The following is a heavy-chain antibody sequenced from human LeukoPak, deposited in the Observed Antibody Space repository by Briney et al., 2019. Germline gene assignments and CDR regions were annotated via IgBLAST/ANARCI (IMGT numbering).Heavy chain of an antibody. Sequence: GGSLRLSCAVSGFTFSSYAMSWVRQAPGKGLEWVSAISGSGGSTYYADSVKGRFTISRDNSKNTLYLQMNSLRAEDTAVYYCAKDRTEGYCSSTSCFSNLYYFDYWGQGTLVTVSS. CDR1: GFTFSSYA. CDR2: ISGSGGST. D-gene: IGHD2-2*01. CDR3: AKDRTEGYCSSTSCFSNLYYFDY. V-gene: IGHV3-23*01. J-gene: IGHJ4*02.